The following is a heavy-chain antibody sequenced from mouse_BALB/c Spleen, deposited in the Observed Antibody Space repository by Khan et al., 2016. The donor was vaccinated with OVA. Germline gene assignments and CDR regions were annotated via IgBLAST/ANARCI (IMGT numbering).Heavy chain of an antibody. J-gene: IGHJ2*01. CDR2: TNPTNGRT. V-gene: IGHV1S81*02. D-gene: IGHD1-1*01. CDR1: GYTFTSYW. CDR3: ARIKKIVATYFDY. Sequence: HVQLQQSGAELVKAGASVKMSCKASGYTFTSYWIHWVKQRLGQGLEWFAETNPTNGRTYYNEKFKSKATLTVDKSSSTAYMLLSGPTFEDSAVYYCARIKKIVATYFDYWGQGTTLTVSS.